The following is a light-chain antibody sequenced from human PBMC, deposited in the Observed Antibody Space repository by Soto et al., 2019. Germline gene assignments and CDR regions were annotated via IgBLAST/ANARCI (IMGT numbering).Light chain of an antibody. J-gene: IGKJ1*01. Sequence: DIQMTQSPSTLSASVGDTVTITCRASQSVSRWLNWYQQKSGKAPRLLIYEAPNLEIGVPSRFSGSGSGTEFILIINSLQPADSATYYCQQFNSKVWTFGQGTKVEI. CDR1: QSVSRW. CDR3: QQFNSKVWT. V-gene: IGKV1-5*01. CDR2: EAP.